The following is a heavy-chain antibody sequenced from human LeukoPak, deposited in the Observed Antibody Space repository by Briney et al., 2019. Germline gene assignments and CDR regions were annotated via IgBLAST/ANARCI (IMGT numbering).Heavy chain of an antibody. V-gene: IGHV3-49*04. J-gene: IGHJ6*02. CDR2: IRSKAYGGTT. D-gene: IGHD3-3*01. Sequence: GGSLRLSCTASGCTFGDYAMSWVRQAPEKGLGWVGFIRSKAYGGTTEYAASVKGRFTISRDDSKSIAYLQMNSLKTEDTAVCCCTRVPRHYDFWRGYFVYYGIDVWGQGTTVTVSS. CDR1: GCTFGDYA. CDR3: TRVPRHYDFWRGYFVYYGIDV.